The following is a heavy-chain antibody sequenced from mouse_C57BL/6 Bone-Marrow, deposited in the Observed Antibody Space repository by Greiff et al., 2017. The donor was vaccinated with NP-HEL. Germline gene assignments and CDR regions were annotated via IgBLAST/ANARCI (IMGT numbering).Heavy chain of an antibody. Sequence: VQRVESGAELVRPGTSVKMSCKASGYTFTNYWIGWAKQRPGHGLEWIGDIYPGGGYTNYNEKFKGKATLTVDKSSSTAYMQLSSLTSEDSAVYYCARELGWFAYWGQGTLVTVSA. CDR2: IYPGGGYT. J-gene: IGHJ3*01. D-gene: IGHD4-1*01. CDR3: ARELGWFAY. V-gene: IGHV1-63*01. CDR1: GYTFTNYW.